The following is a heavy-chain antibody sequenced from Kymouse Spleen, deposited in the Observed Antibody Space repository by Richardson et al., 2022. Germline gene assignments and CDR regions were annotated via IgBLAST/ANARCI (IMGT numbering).Heavy chain of an antibody. V-gene: IGHV3-33*01. CDR2: IWYDGSNK. CDR1: GFTFSSYG. D-gene: IGHD3-10*01. CDR3: ARGDVLLWFGPGFDP. Sequence: QVQLVESGGGVVQPGRSLRLSCAASGFTFSSYGMHWVRQAPGKGLEWVAVIWYDGSNKYYADSVKGRFTISRDNSKNTLYLQMNSLRAEDTAVYYCARGDVLLWFGPGFDPWGQGTLVTVSS. J-gene: IGHJ5*02.